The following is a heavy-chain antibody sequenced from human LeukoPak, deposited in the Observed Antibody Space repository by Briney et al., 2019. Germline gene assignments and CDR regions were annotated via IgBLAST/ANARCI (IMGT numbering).Heavy chain of an antibody. CDR2: ISHIGRT. CDR1: GDSFSSLY. V-gene: IGHV4-59*11. Sequence: PSETLSLTCAVSGDSFSSLYWTWIRQSPGTGLEWIGYISHIGRTNYNPSLKSRVTISIDTSKNQFSLKLRSVTAADTAVYYCARDLVTVTKGFDIWGQGTMVSVSS. D-gene: IGHD4-17*01. CDR3: ARDLVTVTKGFDI. J-gene: IGHJ3*02.